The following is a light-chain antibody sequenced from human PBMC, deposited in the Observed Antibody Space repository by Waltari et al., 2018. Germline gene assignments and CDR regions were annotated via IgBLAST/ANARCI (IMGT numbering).Light chain of an antibody. CDR1: ISDVGAYDY. Sequence: HSALTQPPSASGSPGQSVTISCTGSISDVGAYDYVSWYQQHPGKAPRRLIYDVSKRPSAVPYRFSGSKSGNTASLTVSGLQADDEADYCCSSYSVIKQRVFGTGTKVTVL. J-gene: IGLJ1*01. V-gene: IGLV2-8*01. CDR2: DVS. CDR3: SSYSVIKQRV.